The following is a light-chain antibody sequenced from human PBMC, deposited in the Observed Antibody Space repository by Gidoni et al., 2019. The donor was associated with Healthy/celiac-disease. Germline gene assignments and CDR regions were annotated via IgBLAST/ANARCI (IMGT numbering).Light chain of an antibody. CDR1: QSVSSIY. V-gene: IGKV3-20*01. Sequence: EIVLTQSPGTLSLSPAERATLSCTASQSVSSIYLAWYQQTPGQAPRLLIYGASSRATGSPVRFSGSGSGTDFTLTISRLGPEDYAVYYCQQYGSSPRTFGQGTKLEIK. CDR3: QQYGSSPRT. J-gene: IGKJ2*01. CDR2: GAS.